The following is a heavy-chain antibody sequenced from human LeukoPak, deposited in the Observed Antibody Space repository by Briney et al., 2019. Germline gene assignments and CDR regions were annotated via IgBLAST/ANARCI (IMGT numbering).Heavy chain of an antibody. CDR2: ISKDGRTV. CDR3: ARVRGSYSSDY. Sequence: PGGSLRLSCVASGLTFSDYYMSWIRQAPGKGLEWVSFISKDGRTVSYADSVTGQFTISSDNSKTPFYLQMNSLTADDTAVYFCARVRGSYSSDYWGQGTLVTVSS. D-gene: IGHD5-12*01. CDR1: GLTFSDYY. J-gene: IGHJ4*02. V-gene: IGHV3-11*01.